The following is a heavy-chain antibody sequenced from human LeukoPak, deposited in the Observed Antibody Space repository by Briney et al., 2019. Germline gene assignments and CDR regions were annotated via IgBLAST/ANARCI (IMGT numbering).Heavy chain of an antibody. CDR2: ISYDGSNK. J-gene: IGHJ4*02. D-gene: IGHD6-19*01. V-gene: IGHV3-30-3*01. CDR1: GFTFSSYA. Sequence: GGSLRLSCAASGFTFSSYAMHWVRQAPGKGLEWVAVISYDGSNKYYADSVKGRFTISRDNSKNTLYLQMNSLRAEDTAVYYCAKGSSGWSPFDSWGQGTLVTVSS. CDR3: AKGSSGWSPFDS.